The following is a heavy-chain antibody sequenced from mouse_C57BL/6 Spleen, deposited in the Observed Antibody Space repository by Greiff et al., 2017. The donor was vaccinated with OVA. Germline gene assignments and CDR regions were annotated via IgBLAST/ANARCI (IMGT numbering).Heavy chain of an antibody. V-gene: IGHV1-62-2*01. CDR2: FYPGSGSI. J-gene: IGHJ2*01. CDR3: ARHEAPYGSSYEYYFDY. Sequence: VQLQQSGAELVKPGASVKLSCKASGYTFTEYTIHWVKQRSGQGLEWIGWFYPGSGSIKYNEKFKDKATLTADKSSSTVYMELSRLTPEDSAVYFCARHEAPYGSSYEYYFDYWGQGTTLTVSS. D-gene: IGHD1-1*01. CDR1: GYTFTEYT.